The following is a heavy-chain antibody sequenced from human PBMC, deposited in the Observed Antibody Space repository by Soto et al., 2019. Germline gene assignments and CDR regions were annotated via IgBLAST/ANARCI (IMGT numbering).Heavy chain of an antibody. CDR1: GFSLSTSGVG. V-gene: IGHV2-5*01. CDR3: ARSNKVDTAAYYYYYGMDV. CDR2: IYWNDDK. Sequence: SGPTLVNPTQTLTLTCTFSGFSLSTSGVGVGWIRQPPGKALEWLALIYWNDDKYYSPSLKTRLTISKDTSKNQVVLTMTNMDPVDTATYYCARSNKVDTAAYYYYYGMDVWGQGTTVTVSS. D-gene: IGHD5-18*01. J-gene: IGHJ6*02.